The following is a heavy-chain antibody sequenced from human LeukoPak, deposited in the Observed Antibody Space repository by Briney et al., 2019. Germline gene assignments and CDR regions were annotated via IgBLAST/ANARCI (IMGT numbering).Heavy chain of an antibody. CDR1: GGSISSSSYY. D-gene: IGHD3-22*01. V-gene: IGHV4-39*01. Sequence: PSETLSLTCTVSGGSISSSSYYWGWIRQPPGKGLEWIGSIYYSGGTYYNPSLKSRVTISVDTSKNQFSLKLSSVTAADTAVYYCARQSAYYYDSSGYGYWGQGTLVTVSS. CDR3: ARQSAYYYDSSGYGY. CDR2: IYYSGGT. J-gene: IGHJ4*02.